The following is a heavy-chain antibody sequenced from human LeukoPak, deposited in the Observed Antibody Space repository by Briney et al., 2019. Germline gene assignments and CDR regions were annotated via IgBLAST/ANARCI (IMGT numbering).Heavy chain of an antibody. V-gene: IGHV4-59*01. Sequence: PSETLSLTCTASGXTISSYCWNWVRQPPGKGREWVGSIYYSGSTNYNPSLKSRVTISVDTSKTQFSLKLSSVTAADTAVYYCARFGGYSYGSAADYWGQGTLVTVSS. CDR1: GXTISSYC. J-gene: IGHJ4*02. D-gene: IGHD5-18*01. CDR2: IYYSGST. CDR3: ARFGGYSYGSAADY.